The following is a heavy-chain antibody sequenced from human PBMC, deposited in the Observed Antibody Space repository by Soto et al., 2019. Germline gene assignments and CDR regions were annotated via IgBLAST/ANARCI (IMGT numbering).Heavy chain of an antibody. J-gene: IGHJ4*02. D-gene: IGHD2-21*02. V-gene: IGHV3-30*18. CDR3: AKSAHPAVVTLYYFDS. CDR1: GFSFNNYA. Sequence: QVQLVESGGGVVQPGRSLRLSCAASGFSFNNYAMHWVRQAPGKGLEWVTLISDDGSKKYLADSVKGRFTVSRDNSNNTLFLQMNSLKTEDTAVYYCAKSAHPAVVTLYYFDSWGQGTLVTVSS. CDR2: ISDDGSKK.